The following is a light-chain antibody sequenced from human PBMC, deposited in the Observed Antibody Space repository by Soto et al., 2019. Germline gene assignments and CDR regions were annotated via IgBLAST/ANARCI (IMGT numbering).Light chain of an antibody. CDR1: SSDVGGYHS. CDR2: EVN. Sequence: QSALTQPPSASGSPGQSVTISCTGTSSDVGGYHSVSWYQQHPGRAPKLMIFEVNKRPSGVPDRFSGSKSGNTASLTVSGLQAEDEADYYCSSYAGSTNLVFGGGTQLTVL. CDR3: SSYAGSTNLV. V-gene: IGLV2-8*01. J-gene: IGLJ2*01.